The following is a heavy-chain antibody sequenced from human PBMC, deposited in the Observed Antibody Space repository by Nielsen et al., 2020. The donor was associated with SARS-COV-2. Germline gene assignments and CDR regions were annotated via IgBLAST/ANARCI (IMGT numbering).Heavy chain of an antibody. CDR3: VRVRDDGHYYDTGPFDY. CDR2: INTDGSRS. D-gene: IGHD3-22*01. Sequence: GESLKISCTGSGFTFSDYSMNWVRQAPGKGLMWVSRINTDGSRSAYADSVKGRFTISRDNARDTLYLQMNSLSAEDTAVYYCVRVRDDGHYYDTGPFDYWGQGALVTVSS. J-gene: IGHJ4*02. V-gene: IGHV3-74*01. CDR1: GFTFSDYS.